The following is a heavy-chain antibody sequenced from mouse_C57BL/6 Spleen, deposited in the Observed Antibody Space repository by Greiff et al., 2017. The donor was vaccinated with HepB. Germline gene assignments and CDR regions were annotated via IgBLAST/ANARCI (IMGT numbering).Heavy chain of an antibody. D-gene: IGHD1-1*01. CDR3: ARPYCYGSSPAWFAY. CDR1: GFTFSDYG. J-gene: IGHJ3*01. V-gene: IGHV5-17*01. CDR2: ISSGSSTI. Sequence: EVKVEESGGGLVKPGGSLKLSCAASGFTFSDYGMHWVRQAPEKGLEWVAYISSGSSTIYYADTVKGRFTISRDNAKNTLFLQMTSLRSEDTAVYYCARPYCYGSSPAWFAYWGQGTLVTVSA.